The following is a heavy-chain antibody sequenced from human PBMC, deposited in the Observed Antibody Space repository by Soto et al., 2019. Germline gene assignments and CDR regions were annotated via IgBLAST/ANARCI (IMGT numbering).Heavy chain of an antibody. D-gene: IGHD2-21*01. Sequence: SETLSLTCAVSGGSISSGGYSWSWIRQPPGKGLEWIGYIYHSGTTYYNPSLKSRVTISVDRSKNQFSLKLSSVTAADTAVYYCARSGGAYNCFDPWCQGTLVTLSS. J-gene: IGHJ5*02. CDR2: IYHSGTT. CDR3: ARSGGAYNCFDP. CDR1: GGSISSGGYS. V-gene: IGHV4-30-2*01.